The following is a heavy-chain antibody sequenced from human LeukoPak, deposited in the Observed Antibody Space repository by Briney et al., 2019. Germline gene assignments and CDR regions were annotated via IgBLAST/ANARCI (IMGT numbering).Heavy chain of an antibody. CDR1: GGSISSYY. Sequence: PSETLSLTCTVSGGSISSYYWSWSRQPPGRGLEWIGYIYYSGSTNYNPSLKSRVTISVDTSKNQFSLKLSSVTAADTAVYYCARAVTGYCSSTSCQYYFDYWGQGTLVTVSS. J-gene: IGHJ4*02. CDR2: IYYSGST. CDR3: ARAVTGYCSSTSCQYYFDY. V-gene: IGHV4-59*12. D-gene: IGHD2-2*01.